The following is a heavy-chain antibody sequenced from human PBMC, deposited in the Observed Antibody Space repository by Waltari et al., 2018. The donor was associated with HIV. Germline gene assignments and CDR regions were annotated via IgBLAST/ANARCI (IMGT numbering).Heavy chain of an antibody. D-gene: IGHD2-2*01. CDR2: IYSGGTT. J-gene: IGHJ4*02. CDR3: ARGARGVVPEYFDF. CDR1: GFSITSNN. Sequence: EVLLVESGGGLIQPGGSPRLSCAASGFSITSNNMHWVRQAPGKGLEWVSGIYSGGTTYYADSVKGRFTISRDNSKNTIYLEMNNRRGDDTAIYYCARGARGVVPEYFDFWGQGTLVTVSS. V-gene: IGHV3-53*01.